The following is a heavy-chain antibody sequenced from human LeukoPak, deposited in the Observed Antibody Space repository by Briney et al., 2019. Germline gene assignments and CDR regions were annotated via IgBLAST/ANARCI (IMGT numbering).Heavy chain of an antibody. Sequence: NPSETLSLTCAVSGGSISSGGYSWSWIRQPPGKGLEWIGYIYYTGSIYYNPSLKSRVTMSVDTSKNQFSLKLRSVTAVDTAVYYCARTDSYGYVHDYWGQGTLVTVSS. D-gene: IGHD5-18*01. J-gene: IGHJ4*02. CDR3: ARTDSYGYVHDY. CDR1: GGSISSGGYS. V-gene: IGHV4-30-2*01. CDR2: IYYTGSI.